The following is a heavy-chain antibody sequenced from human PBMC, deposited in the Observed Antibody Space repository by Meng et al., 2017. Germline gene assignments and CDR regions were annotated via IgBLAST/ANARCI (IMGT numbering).Heavy chain of an antibody. J-gene: IGHJ4*02. Sequence: SVKVSCKASGYTFTSYDINWVRQATGQGLEWMGGIIPIFGTANYAQKFQGRVTITADKSTSTAYMELSSLRSEDTAVYYCARDLGVSRGGWTLTGGLDYWGQGTLVTVSS. CDR2: IIPIFGTA. CDR3: ARDLGVSRGGWTLTGGLDY. V-gene: IGHV1-69*06. D-gene: IGHD6-19*01. CDR1: GYTFTSYD.